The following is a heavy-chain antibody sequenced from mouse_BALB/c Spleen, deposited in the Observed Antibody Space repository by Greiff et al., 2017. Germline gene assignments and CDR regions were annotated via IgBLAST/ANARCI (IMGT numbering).Heavy chain of an antibody. CDR2: ISSGGSYT. V-gene: IGHV5-9-3*01. CDR1: GFTFSSYA. CDR3: ARHGGGKGFAY. D-gene: IGHD1-3*01. Sequence: DVQLVESGGGLVKPGGSLKLSCAASGFTFSSYAMSWVRQTPEKRLEWVATISSGGSYTYYPDSVKGRFTISRDNAKNTLYLQMSSLRSEDTAMYYCARHGGGKGFAYWGQGTLVTVSA. J-gene: IGHJ3*01.